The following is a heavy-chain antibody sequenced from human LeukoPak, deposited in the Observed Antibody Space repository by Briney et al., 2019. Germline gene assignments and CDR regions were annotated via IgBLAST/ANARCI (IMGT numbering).Heavy chain of an antibody. Sequence: GGSLRLSCAASGFPFSSYAMHWVRQVPGEGLEWVAVILNDGNSEYYADFVKGRFTISRDNSKNTLYLQMNSLRAEDTAVYYCSGAQWDLLDYYYGMDVWGQGTTVTVSS. V-gene: IGHV3-30-3*01. D-gene: IGHD1-26*01. CDR3: SGAQWDLLDYYYGMDV. CDR2: ILNDGNSE. J-gene: IGHJ6*02. CDR1: GFPFSSYA.